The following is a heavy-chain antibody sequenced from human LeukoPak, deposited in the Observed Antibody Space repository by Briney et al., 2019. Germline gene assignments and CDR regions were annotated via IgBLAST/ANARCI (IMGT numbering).Heavy chain of an antibody. D-gene: IGHD3-3*01. Sequence: PSETLSLTCTVSGGSISSYYWSWLRQPPGKGLEWIGYIYYSGSTNYNPSLKSRVTISVDTSKNQSSLKLSSVTAADTAVYYCAAEDAFWSGSVRFDPWGQGTLVTVSS. J-gene: IGHJ5*02. V-gene: IGHV4-59*12. CDR1: GGSISSYY. CDR2: IYYSGST. CDR3: AAEDAFWSGSVRFDP.